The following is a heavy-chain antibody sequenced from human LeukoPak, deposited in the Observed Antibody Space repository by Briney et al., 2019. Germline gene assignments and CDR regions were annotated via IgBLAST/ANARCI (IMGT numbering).Heavy chain of an antibody. J-gene: IGHJ6*02. V-gene: IGHV3-73*01. Sequence: GGSLRLSCAASGFTFSGSAMPWVRQASGKGLEWVGRIRSKANSYATAYAASVKGRFTISRDDSKNTAYLQMNSLKTEDTAVYYCTRPNYYDSSGYYLLGYYYYGMDVWGQGTTVTVSS. CDR2: IRSKANSYAT. D-gene: IGHD3-22*01. CDR3: TRPNYYDSSGYYLLGYYYYGMDV. CDR1: GFTFSGSA.